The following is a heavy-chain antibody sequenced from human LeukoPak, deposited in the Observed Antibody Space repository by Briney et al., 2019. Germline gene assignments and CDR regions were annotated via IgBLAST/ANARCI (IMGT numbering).Heavy chain of an antibody. CDR2: INPNSGGT. D-gene: IGHD5-12*01. Sequence: ASVKVSCKASGYTFTGYYMRWVRQAPGQGLEWMGWINPNSGGTNYAQKFQGRVTMTRDTSISTAYMELSRLRSDDTAVYYCASLSGYDPTFDYWGQGTLVTVSS. CDR3: ASLSGYDPTFDY. V-gene: IGHV1-2*02. J-gene: IGHJ4*02. CDR1: GYTFTGYY.